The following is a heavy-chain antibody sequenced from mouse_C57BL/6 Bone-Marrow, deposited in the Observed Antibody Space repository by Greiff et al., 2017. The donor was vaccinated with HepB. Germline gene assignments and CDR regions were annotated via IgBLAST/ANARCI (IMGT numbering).Heavy chain of an antibody. CDR3: TTEDGSSYENFDY. Sequence: EVQLQQSGAELVRPGASVKLSCTASGFNIKDDYMHWVKQRPEQGLEWIGWIDPENGDTEYASKFQGTATITADTSTNTAYLQLSSLTSEDTAVYYCTTEDGSSYENFDYWGQGTTLTVSS. D-gene: IGHD1-1*01. J-gene: IGHJ2*01. CDR2: IDPENGDT. V-gene: IGHV14-4*01. CDR1: GFNIKDDY.